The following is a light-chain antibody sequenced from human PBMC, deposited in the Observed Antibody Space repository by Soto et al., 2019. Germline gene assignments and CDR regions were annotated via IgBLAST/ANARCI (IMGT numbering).Light chain of an antibody. J-gene: IGKJ3*01. CDR3: QQRSNWPT. V-gene: IGKV3-11*01. CDR2: DAS. Sequence: EIVLTQSPATLSLSPGERATLSCRASQSVSSYLAWYQQKPGQAPRLLIYDASNRATGIPARFSGSGSGTDFIRTISSLEPEDFAVYYCQQRSNWPTFGPGTKVDIK. CDR1: QSVSSY.